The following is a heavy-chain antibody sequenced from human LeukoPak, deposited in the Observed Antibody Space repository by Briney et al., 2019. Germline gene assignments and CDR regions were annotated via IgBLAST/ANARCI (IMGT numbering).Heavy chain of an antibody. CDR1: GDSVSSIRAA. V-gene: IGHV6-1*01. J-gene: IGHJ4*02. CDR2: TYYRSKWYT. CDR3: ARAGGDSWYFDY. D-gene: IGHD2-21*02. Sequence: SQTPSLTCAISGDSVSSIRAAWNWIRQSPSRGLEWLGRTYYRSKWYTDYAVSVKSRITVNADTSKNQFSLQLNSVTPEDTAVYYCARAGGDSWYFDYWGQGTLVTVSS.